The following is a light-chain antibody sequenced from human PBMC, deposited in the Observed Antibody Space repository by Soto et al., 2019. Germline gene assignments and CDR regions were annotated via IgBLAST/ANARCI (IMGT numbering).Light chain of an antibody. CDR1: QSISNH. V-gene: IGKV1-5*01. CDR2: DAS. Sequence: DIQMTQSPSSLSASVEDRVIITCRASQSISNHLNWYQQKPGKAPKLLIYDASSLESGVPSRFSGSGSGTEFTLTISSLQPDDFATYYCQQYNGYSPWTFGQGTKVDIK. CDR3: QQYNGYSPWT. J-gene: IGKJ1*01.